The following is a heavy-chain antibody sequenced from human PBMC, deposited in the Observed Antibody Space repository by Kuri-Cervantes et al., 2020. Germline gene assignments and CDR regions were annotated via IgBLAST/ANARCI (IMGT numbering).Heavy chain of an antibody. CDR2: ISYSGST. D-gene: IGHD5-24*01. V-gene: IGHV4-38-2*01. CDR3: ARGVETATITFDY. CDR1: GYSISSGYY. Sequence: GSLRLSCAVSGYSISSGYYWGWIRQPPGKGLEWIGYISYSGSTNYNPSLKSRVTISVDKSKNQFSLKLSSVTAADTAVYYCARGVETATITFDYWGQGTLVTVSS. J-gene: IGHJ4*02.